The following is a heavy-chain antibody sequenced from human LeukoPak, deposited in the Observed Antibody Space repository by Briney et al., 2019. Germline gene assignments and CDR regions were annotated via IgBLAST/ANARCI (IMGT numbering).Heavy chain of an antibody. D-gene: IGHD3-3*01. V-gene: IGHV1-69*01. CDR2: IIPIFGTA. CDR3: VREQSISIFGVWDD. CDR1: GGTFSSYA. Sequence: GASVKVSCKASGGTFSSYAISWVRQATGQGLEWMGGIIPIFGTANYAQKFQGRVTITADESTSTAYMELSSLRYEDTSVYYCVREQSISIFGVWDDWVQGTMVSVSS. J-gene: IGHJ4*02.